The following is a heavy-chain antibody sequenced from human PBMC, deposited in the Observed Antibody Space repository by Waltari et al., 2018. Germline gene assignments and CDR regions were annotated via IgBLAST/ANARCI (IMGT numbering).Heavy chain of an antibody. D-gene: IGHD1-26*01. J-gene: IGHJ4*02. CDR1: GGTLSSYA. V-gene: IGHV1-69*05. CDR2: IITSFSTA. CDR3: ARENSGSGCDY. Sequence: QVQLVQSGAEVKKPGSSVKVSCKASGGTLSSYAISWVRQAPGQGLGWMGGIITSFSTAKYAQKFQGRVTITTDESTSTAYMELSSLRSEDTAVYYCARENSGSGCDYWGQGTLVTVSS.